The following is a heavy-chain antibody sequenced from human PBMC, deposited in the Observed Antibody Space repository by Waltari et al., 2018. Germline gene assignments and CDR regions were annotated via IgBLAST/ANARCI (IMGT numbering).Heavy chain of an antibody. CDR3: ARDVGNVGGNY. Sequence: EVQLVESGGGLVQPGGSLRLSCAASGFTFSSYAMRWVRQAPGKGLEWVSAISGSGGSTYYADSVKGRFTISRDNAKNSLYLQMNSLRAEDTAVYYCARDVGNVGGNYWGQGTLVTVSS. CDR1: GFTFSSYA. CDR2: ISGSGGST. V-gene: IGHV3-23*04. D-gene: IGHD3-10*01. J-gene: IGHJ4*02.